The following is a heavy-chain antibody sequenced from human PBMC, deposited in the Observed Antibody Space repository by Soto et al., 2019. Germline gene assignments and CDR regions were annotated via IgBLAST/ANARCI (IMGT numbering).Heavy chain of an antibody. V-gene: IGHV1-18*01. CDR1: GYTFTSYG. Sequence: ASVKVSCKASGYTFTSYGISWVRQAPGQGLEWMGWISAYNGNTNYAQKLQGRVTMTTDTSTSTAYMELRSLRSDDTAVYCCARENYGAYASNAPDAFDIWGQGTMVTVSS. J-gene: IGHJ3*02. D-gene: IGHD4-17*01. CDR2: ISAYNGNT. CDR3: ARENYGAYASNAPDAFDI.